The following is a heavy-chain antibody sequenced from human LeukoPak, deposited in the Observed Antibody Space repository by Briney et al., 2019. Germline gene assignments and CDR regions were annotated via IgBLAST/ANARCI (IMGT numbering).Heavy chain of an antibody. D-gene: IGHD3-22*01. V-gene: IGHV4-34*01. Sequence: PSETLSLTCAVYGGSFSGYYWSWIRQPPGKGLEWIGEINHSGSTNYNPSLKSRVTISVDTSKNQFSLKLSSVTAADTAVYYCARDYYDSRTYYYYYMDVWGKGTTVTISS. CDR2: INHSGST. CDR1: GGSFSGYY. CDR3: ARDYYDSRTYYYYYMDV. J-gene: IGHJ6*03.